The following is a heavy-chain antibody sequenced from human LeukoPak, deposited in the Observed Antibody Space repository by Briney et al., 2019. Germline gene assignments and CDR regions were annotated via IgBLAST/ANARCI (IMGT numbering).Heavy chain of an antibody. CDR2: IYTSGST. J-gene: IGHJ6*04. CDR1: GGSIRSYY. CDR3: ARDRLELMLSMDV. Sequence: SETLSLTCTVSGGSIRSYYWSWIRQPAGKGLEWLGRIYTSGSTNYNPSLNSQVTMSIDTSKNQFSLKLSSVTAADTAVYYCARDRLELMLSMDVWGKGTTVTVSS. D-gene: IGHD1-7*01. V-gene: IGHV4-4*07.